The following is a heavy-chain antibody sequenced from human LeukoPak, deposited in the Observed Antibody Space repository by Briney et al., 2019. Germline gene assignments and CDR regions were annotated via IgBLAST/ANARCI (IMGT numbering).Heavy chain of an antibody. D-gene: IGHD1-26*01. J-gene: IGHJ4*02. V-gene: IGHV3-23*01. CDR3: ANAVVGATGGFDY. CDR2: ISGSAIST. Sequence: AGGSLRLSCAASGFTFSSYAMSWVRQAPGKGLEWVSAISGSAISTYYADSVKGRFTISRDNSKNTLYLQMNSLRAEDTAVYYCANAVVGATGGFDYWGQGTLVTVSS. CDR1: GFTFSSYA.